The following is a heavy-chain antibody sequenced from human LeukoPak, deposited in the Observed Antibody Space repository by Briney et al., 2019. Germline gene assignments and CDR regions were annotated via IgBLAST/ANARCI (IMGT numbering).Heavy chain of an antibody. CDR1: GFTFSRYC. Sequence: GGSLRLSCAASGFTFSRYCMSWARQAPGKGLEWLATIKQDGNEKFYVDSVKGRFTISRDNAKNSLYLQMSSLRAEDTAIYYCARDGPDYGDFNWFAPWGQGTLVTVSS. D-gene: IGHD4-17*01. V-gene: IGHV3-7*01. CDR2: IKQDGNEK. J-gene: IGHJ5*02. CDR3: ARDGPDYGDFNWFAP.